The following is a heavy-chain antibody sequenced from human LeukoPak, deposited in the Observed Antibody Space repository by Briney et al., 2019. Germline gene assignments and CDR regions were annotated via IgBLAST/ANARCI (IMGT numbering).Heavy chain of an antibody. V-gene: IGHV1-69*13. CDR3: AVEMAQRPHAFDI. CDR2: IIPIFGTA. D-gene: IGHD5-24*01. J-gene: IGHJ3*02. CDR1: GGTFSSYA. Sequence: SVKVSCTASGGTFSSYAISWVRQAPGQGLEWMGGIIPIFGTANYAQKFQGRVTITADESTGTAYMELSSLRSEDTAVYYCAVEMAQRPHAFDIWGQGTMVTVSS.